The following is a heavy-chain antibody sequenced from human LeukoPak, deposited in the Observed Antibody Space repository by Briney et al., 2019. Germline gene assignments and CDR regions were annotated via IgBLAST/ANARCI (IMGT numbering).Heavy chain of an antibody. CDR3: AKSGGLSGSGRLAMNV. CDR2: ISGSGGST. D-gene: IGHD3-10*01. J-gene: IGHJ6*02. Sequence: GGSLRLSCAASGFTFSTYAMSWVRLAPGKGLEWVSGISGSGGSTYYADSVKGRFTSSRDNSNNTLYVQMNSLRVEDTAVYYCAKSGGLSGSGRLAMNVWGQGTTVTVSS. CDR1: GFTFSTYA. V-gene: IGHV3-23*01.